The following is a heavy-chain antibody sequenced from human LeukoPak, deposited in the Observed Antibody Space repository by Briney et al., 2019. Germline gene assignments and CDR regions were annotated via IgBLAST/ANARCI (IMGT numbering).Heavy chain of an antibody. D-gene: IGHD2-2*01. Sequence: SETLPLTCAVSGYSISSNYYWGWIRQPPGKGLEWIGVIYHRGNTDYNPSLQSRVTISIDTSKNEFSLKVNSVTAADTAVYYCARSVIVPAIVADYYTYMDVWGRGISVTVSS. CDR1: GYSISSNYY. V-gene: IGHV4-38-2*01. J-gene: IGHJ6*03. CDR3: ARSVIVPAIVADYYTYMDV. CDR2: IYHRGNT.